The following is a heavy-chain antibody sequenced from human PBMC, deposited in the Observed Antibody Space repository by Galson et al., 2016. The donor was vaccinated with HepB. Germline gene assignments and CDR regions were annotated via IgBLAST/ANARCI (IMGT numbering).Heavy chain of an antibody. V-gene: IGHV3-23*01. J-gene: IGHJ5*02. CDR3: AKDRQETYYGSGSYYKS. D-gene: IGHD3-10*01. CDR1: GFTFSSYA. CDR2: ISASGTRA. Sequence: SLRLSCAASGFTFSSYAMTWLRQGPGKGVEWVSGISASGTRAFYADAVKGRFTMSRDNSKNTLHVQMDSLRVEDTAVYYCAKDRQETYYGSGSYYKSWGQGTLVTVSS.